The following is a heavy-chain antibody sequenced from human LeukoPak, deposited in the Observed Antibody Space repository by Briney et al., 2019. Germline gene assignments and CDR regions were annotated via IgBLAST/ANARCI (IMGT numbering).Heavy chain of an antibody. CDR2: ISGSGGST. CDR1: GFTFSSYA. Sequence: PGGSLRLSCAASGFTFSSYAMSWVRQAPGKGVEGGSAISGSGGSTYYADSVKGGFTISRDNAKNRVYMKMNSRRAEETAVYYCAKVVGNIVLMVYARYYYYMDVWGKGTTVTVSS. V-gene: IGHV3-23*01. D-gene: IGHD2-8*01. J-gene: IGHJ6*03. CDR3: AKVVGNIVLMVYARYYYYMDV.